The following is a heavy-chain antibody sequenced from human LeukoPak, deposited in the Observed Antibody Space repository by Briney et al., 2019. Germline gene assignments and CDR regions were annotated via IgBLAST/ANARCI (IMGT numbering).Heavy chain of an antibody. CDR2: IYYSGST. D-gene: IGHD1-1*01. CDR3: ARSPRTDYGMDV. J-gene: IGHJ6*02. CDR1: GVPISSYY. Sequence: SETLSLTCTVFGVPISSYYWSWIRQPPGKGLEWIGYIYYSGSTNYNPSLKSRVTISVDTSKNQFSLKLSSVTAADTAVYYCARSPRTDYGMDVWGQGTTVTVSS. V-gene: IGHV4-59*08.